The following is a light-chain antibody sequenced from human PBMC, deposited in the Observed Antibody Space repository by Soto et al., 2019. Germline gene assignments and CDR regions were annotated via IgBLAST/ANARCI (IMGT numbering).Light chain of an antibody. J-gene: IGLJ2*01. Sequence: QSALTQPASVSGSPGQSIAISCTGTSSDVGAYNYVSWYQRHPGKAPKLMIYEVNNRPSGVSNRFSGSKSGNTASLTISGLQTEDEAEYYCTSYTSSSTLLFGGGTKLTVL. CDR1: SSDVGAYNY. CDR2: EVN. CDR3: TSYTSSSTLL. V-gene: IGLV2-14*01.